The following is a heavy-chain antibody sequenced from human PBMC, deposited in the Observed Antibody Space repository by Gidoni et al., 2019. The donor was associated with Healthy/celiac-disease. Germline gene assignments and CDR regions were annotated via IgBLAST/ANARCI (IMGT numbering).Heavy chain of an antibody. CDR1: GFTFSDYY. CDR2: ISSSSSYT. V-gene: IGHV3-11*06. J-gene: IGHJ4*02. CDR3: ARDGDYYDSSGYSVDY. D-gene: IGHD3-22*01. Sequence: QVQLVESGGGLVKPGGSLRLSCAASGFTFSDYYMSWIRQAPGKGLEWVSYISSSSSYTNYADSVKGRFTISRDNAKNSLYLQMNSLRAEDTAVYYCARDGDYYDSSGYSVDYWGQGTLVTVSS.